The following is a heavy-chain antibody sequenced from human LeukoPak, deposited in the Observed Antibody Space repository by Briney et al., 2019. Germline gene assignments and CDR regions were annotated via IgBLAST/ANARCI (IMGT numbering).Heavy chain of an antibody. CDR1: GFTFSSYS. D-gene: IGHD6-19*01. J-gene: IGHJ3*02. CDR3: ATGAGTDDAFDI. Sequence: GGSLRLSCAASGFTFSSYSMNWVRQAPGKGLEWVSSISSSSSYIYYADSVKGRFTISRDNAKNSLYLQMNSLRAEDTAVYYCATGAGTDDAFDIWGQGTMVTVSS. V-gene: IGHV3-21*01. CDR2: ISSSSSYI.